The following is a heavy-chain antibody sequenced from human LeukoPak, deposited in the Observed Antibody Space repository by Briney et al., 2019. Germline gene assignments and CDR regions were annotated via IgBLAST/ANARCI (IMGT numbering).Heavy chain of an antibody. J-gene: IGHJ4*02. V-gene: IGHV3-74*01. CDR1: GFTFSSYW. CDR3: ARGYFLPLYYFDY. D-gene: IGHD6-13*01. CDR2: INSDGSST. Sequence: GGSLRLSCAASGFTFSSYWMHWVRQAPGKGLMWVSRINSDGSSTSYADSVKGRFTISRDNAKNTLYLQINSLRAEDTAVYYCARGYFLPLYYFDYWGQGTLVTVSS.